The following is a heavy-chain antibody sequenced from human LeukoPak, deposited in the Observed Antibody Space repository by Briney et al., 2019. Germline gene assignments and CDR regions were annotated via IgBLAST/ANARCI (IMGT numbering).Heavy chain of an antibody. V-gene: IGHV1-8*01. CDR1: GYTFTSYD. J-gene: IGHJ4*02. Sequence: ASVKVSCKASGYTFTSYDINWVRQATGQGLEWMEWMNPNSGNTGYAQKFQGRVTMTRNTSISTAYMELSSLRSEDTAVYYCGRGNHYYGSGSSFFDYWGQGTLVTVSS. D-gene: IGHD3-10*01. CDR3: GRGNHYYGSGSSFFDY. CDR2: MNPNSGNT.